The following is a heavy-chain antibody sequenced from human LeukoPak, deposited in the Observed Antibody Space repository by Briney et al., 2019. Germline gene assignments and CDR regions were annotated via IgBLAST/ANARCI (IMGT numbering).Heavy chain of an antibody. CDR3: ARHERQTSRWLQLPGPFDY. CDR1: GGSISSGSYY. J-gene: IGHJ4*02. D-gene: IGHD5-24*01. Sequence: SETLSLTCTVSGGSISSGSYYWSWIRQPAGKGLEWIGRIYTSGSTNYNPSLKSRVTISVDTSKNQFSLKLSSVTAADTAVYYCARHERQTSRWLQLPGPFDYWGQGTLVTVSS. CDR2: IYTSGST. V-gene: IGHV4-61*02.